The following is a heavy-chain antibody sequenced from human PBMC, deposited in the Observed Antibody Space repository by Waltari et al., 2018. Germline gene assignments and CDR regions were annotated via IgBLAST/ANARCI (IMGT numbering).Heavy chain of an antibody. V-gene: IGHV4-39*01. CDR1: DGSISTSSYY. J-gene: IGHJ6*02. CDR2: IYYRVST. CDR3: GSHSGPYGDSVAMDV. D-gene: IGHD4-17*01. Sequence: QLQLQESGPGLVKPSDTLSLTCIVSDGSISTSSYYWGWIRQPPGKGLEWLGTIYYRVSTYYTPSLSSRVTISVDTSKNQFSLKLSSVTGADAAVYYCGSHSGPYGDSVAMDVWGQGNRVAVAS.